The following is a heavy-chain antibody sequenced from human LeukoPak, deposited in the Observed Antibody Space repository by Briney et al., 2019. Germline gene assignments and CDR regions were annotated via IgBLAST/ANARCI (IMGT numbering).Heavy chain of an antibody. D-gene: IGHD3-9*01. J-gene: IGHJ4*02. Sequence: PGGSLRLSCAASGFTFSIYGMNWVRQPPGKGLEWMGSVYYNGNTYYHPSLKSRLTISLDTSNNQFSLKLSSVTAADTAVYYCARDRRNFDVDYWGQGTLVTVSS. CDR1: GFTFSIYG. CDR2: VYYNGNT. CDR3: ARDRRNFDVDY. V-gene: IGHV4-39*07.